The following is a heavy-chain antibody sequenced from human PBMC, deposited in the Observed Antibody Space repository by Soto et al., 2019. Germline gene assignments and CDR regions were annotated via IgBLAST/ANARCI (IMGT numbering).Heavy chain of an antibody. V-gene: IGHV1-18*01. J-gene: IGHJ4*02. D-gene: IGHD3-3*01. Sequence: ASVKVSCKASGYTFTSYGISWVRQAPGQGLEWMGWISAYNGNTNYAQKLQGRVTMTTDTSTSTAYMELRSLRSDDTAVYYCARPSGRHYDFWSGYYTLPDLYYFDYWGQGTLVTVSS. CDR1: GYTFTSYG. CDR3: ARPSGRHYDFWSGYYTLPDLYYFDY. CDR2: ISAYNGNT.